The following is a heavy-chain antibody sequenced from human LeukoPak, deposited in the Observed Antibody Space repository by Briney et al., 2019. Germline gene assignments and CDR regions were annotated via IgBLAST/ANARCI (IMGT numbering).Heavy chain of an antibody. CDR2: INHSEST. V-gene: IGHV4-34*01. D-gene: IGHD2-2*01. J-gene: IGHJ4*02. Sequence: SETLSLTCAVDGGSFSGYYWSWIRQPPGRGLEWIGEINHSESTNYNRSLRSGGTMSVDTSKNQFSLKLSSVTAPDTAVYYCARERTTSYSFDYWGQGTLVTVSS. CDR1: GGSFSGYY. CDR3: ARERTTSYSFDY.